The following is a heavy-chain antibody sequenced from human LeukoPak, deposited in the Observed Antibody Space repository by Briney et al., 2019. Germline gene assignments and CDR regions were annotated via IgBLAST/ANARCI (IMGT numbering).Heavy chain of an antibody. Sequence: QPSETLSLTCTVSGGSISSSSYYWGWIRQPPGKGLEWIGSIYYSGSTYYNPSLKSRVTISVDTSKNQFSLKLSSVTAADTAVYYCAREQSPVEQQLVPDYWGQGTLVTVSS. V-gene: IGHV4-39*07. J-gene: IGHJ4*02. CDR1: GGSISSSSYY. CDR2: IYYSGST. CDR3: AREQSPVEQQLVPDY. D-gene: IGHD6-13*01.